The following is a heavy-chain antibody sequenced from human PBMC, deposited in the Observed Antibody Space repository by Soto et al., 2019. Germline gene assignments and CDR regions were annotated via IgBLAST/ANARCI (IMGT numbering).Heavy chain of an antibody. Sequence: GGSLRLSCAASGFTFSSYEMNWVRQTPGKGLEWVSYISSSGSTIYYADSVKGRFTISRDNAKNSLYLQMNSLRAEDTAVYYCARDWLELRLYYGMDVWGQGTTVTVSS. CDR1: GFTFSSYE. V-gene: IGHV3-48*03. J-gene: IGHJ6*02. D-gene: IGHD1-7*01. CDR3: ARDWLELRLYYGMDV. CDR2: ISSSGSTI.